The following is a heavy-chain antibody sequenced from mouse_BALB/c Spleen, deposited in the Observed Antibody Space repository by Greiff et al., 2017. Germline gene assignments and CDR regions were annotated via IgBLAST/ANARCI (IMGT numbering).Heavy chain of an antibody. J-gene: IGHJ4*01. CDR2: ISYSGST. CDR1: GYSITSDYA. D-gene: IGHD2-4*01. V-gene: IGHV3-2*02. CDR3: ARLNYDYDSYYAMDY. Sequence: EVHLVESGPGLVKPSQSLSLTCTVTGYSITSDYAWNWIRQFPGNKLEWMGYISYSGSTSYNPSLKSRISITRDTSKNQFFLQLNSVTTEDTATYYCARLNYDYDSYYAMDYWGQGTSVTVSS.